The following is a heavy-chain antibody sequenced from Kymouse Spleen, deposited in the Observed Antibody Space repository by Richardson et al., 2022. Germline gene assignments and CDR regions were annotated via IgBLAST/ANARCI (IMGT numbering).Heavy chain of an antibody. CDR2: INHSGST. V-gene: IGHV4-34*01. CDR1: GGSFSGYY. Sequence: QVQLQQWGAGLLKPSETLSLTCAVYGGSFSGYYWSWIRQPPGKGLEWIGEINHSGSTNYNPSLKSRVTISVDTSKNQFSLKLSSVTAADTAVYYCARVPAAAIQDYYYYGMDVWGQGTTVTVSS. J-gene: IGHJ6*02. D-gene: IGHD2-2*02. CDR3: ARVPAAAIQDYYYYGMDV.